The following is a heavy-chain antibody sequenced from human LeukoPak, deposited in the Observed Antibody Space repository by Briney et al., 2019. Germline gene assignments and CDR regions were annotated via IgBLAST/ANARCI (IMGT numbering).Heavy chain of an antibody. J-gene: IGHJ5*02. CDR1: GFTFSNAW. CDR2: ISSSGNII. CDR3: ARGYSSVMT. Sequence: PGGSLRLSCAASGFTFSNAWMNWVRQAPGKGLEWVSYISSSGNIIYYADSVKGRFTISRDNAKNSLYLQMNSLRAEDTAVYYCARGYSSVMTWGQGTLVTVSS. D-gene: IGHD6-19*01. V-gene: IGHV3-48*04.